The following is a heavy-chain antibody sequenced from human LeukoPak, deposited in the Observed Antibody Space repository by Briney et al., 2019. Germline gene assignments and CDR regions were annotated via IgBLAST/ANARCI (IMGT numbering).Heavy chain of an antibody. D-gene: IGHD3-16*01. CDR2: ISPNNGNT. V-gene: IGHV1-18*01. Sequence: ASVKVSCKASGYTFITYGISWVRQAPGQGLEWMGWISPNNGNTNYAQKFQDRAIMTTDTSTSTAYMELRSLRPDDTAVYYCARAGETDYWGQGTLVTVSS. J-gene: IGHJ4*02. CDR3: ARAGETDY. CDR1: GYTFITYG.